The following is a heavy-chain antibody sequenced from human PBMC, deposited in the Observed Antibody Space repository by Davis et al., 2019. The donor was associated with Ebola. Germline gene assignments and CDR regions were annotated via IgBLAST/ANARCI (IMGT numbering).Heavy chain of an antibody. CDR2: INHSGST. CDR3: ARPKSPYYYYYGMDV. CDR1: GGSFSGYY. J-gene: IGHJ6*04. V-gene: IGHV4-34*01. Sequence: MPSETLSLTCAVYGGSFSGYYWSWIRQPPGKGLEWIGEINHSGSTNYNPSLKSRVTISVDTSKNQFSLKLSSVTAADTAVYYCARPKSPYYYYYGMDVWGKGTTVTVSS.